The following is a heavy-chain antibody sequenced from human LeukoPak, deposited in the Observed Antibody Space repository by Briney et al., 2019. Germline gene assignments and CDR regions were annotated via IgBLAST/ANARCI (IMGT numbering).Heavy chain of an antibody. CDR3: ARDRSEYYYYAMDV. D-gene: IGHD2/OR15-2a*01. CDR1: GFTFSSYW. V-gene: IGHV3-30-3*01. CDR2: ISYDGSNK. J-gene: IGHJ6*02. Sequence: GGSLRLSCAASGFTFSSYWMSWVRQAPGKGLEWVAVISYDGSNKYYADSVKGRFTISRDNSKNTLYLQMNSLRAEDTAVYYCARDRSEYYYYAMDVWGQGTTVTVSS.